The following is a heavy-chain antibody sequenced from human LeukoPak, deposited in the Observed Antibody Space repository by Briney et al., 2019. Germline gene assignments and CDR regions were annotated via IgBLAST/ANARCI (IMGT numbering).Heavy chain of an antibody. V-gene: IGHV3-7*02. Sequence: GGSLRLSGVASGFTFRNYGMGWFGQAQGKGLKWVANINHDGGDKNYVDSVKGRFTISRDNAKSSLYLQMNSLRVEDTAVYYCTITGGPTVTAFDLWGQGILVTVSS. J-gene: IGHJ4*02. CDR3: TITGGPTVTAFDL. D-gene: IGHD4-17*01. CDR2: INHDGGDK. CDR1: GFTFRNYG.